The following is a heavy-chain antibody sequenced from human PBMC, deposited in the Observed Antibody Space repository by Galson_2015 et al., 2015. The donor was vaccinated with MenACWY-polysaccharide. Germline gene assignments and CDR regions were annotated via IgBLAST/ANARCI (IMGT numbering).Heavy chain of an antibody. Sequence: SLRLSCAAFGFTFRNHGMHWVRQAPGKGLEWVAVIYYDGSNKYYADSVKGRFTISRDNSKNTLDLHMNSLRGEDTGVYYCARDRTSRYIDVWGKGTTVIVSS. CDR3: ARDRTSRYIDV. J-gene: IGHJ6*03. CDR2: IYYDGSNK. V-gene: IGHV3-33*01. CDR1: GFTFRNHG. D-gene: IGHD1-7*01.